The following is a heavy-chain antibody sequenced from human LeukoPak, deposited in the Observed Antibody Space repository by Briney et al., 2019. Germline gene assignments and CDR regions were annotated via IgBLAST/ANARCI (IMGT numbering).Heavy chain of an antibody. D-gene: IGHD6-19*01. CDR1: GYTFTSYY. J-gene: IGHJ4*02. CDR2: IIPIFGTA. V-gene: IGHV1-69*13. CDR3: ARGYSSGWYDY. Sequence: ASVKVSCKASGYTFTSYYMHWVRQAPGQGLEWMGGIIPIFGTANYAQKFQGRVTITADESTSTAYMELSSLRSEDTAVYYCARGYSSGWYDYWGQGTLVTVSS.